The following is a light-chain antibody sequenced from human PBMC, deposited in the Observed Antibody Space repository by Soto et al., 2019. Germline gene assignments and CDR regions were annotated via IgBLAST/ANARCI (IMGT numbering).Light chain of an antibody. CDR2: GAS. Sequence: EIVLTQSPGTLSLSPGERATLSCRASQSVGNSYLAWYQQKPGQAPRLLIYGASTRATGIPDRISGRGSGTDFTLTISRLEPEDFAVYYCQQYGSSPNTFGQGTRLEIK. CDR1: QSVGNSY. J-gene: IGKJ5*01. V-gene: IGKV3-20*01. CDR3: QQYGSSPNT.